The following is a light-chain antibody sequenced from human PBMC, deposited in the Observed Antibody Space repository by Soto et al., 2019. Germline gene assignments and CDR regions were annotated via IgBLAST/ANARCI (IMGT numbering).Light chain of an antibody. J-gene: IGLJ1*01. CDR2: GDN. CDR1: SSNIGSHP. CDR3: ASWDNSLNGLYV. Sequence: VLSQPPSASGTPGQRVSISCSGSSSNIGSHPVNWYQQLPGTAPKLLLYGDNQRPSGVPDRFSGSKSGTSASLAISGLQSEDEAHYYCASWDNSLNGLYVFGTGTKVTVL. V-gene: IGLV1-44*01.